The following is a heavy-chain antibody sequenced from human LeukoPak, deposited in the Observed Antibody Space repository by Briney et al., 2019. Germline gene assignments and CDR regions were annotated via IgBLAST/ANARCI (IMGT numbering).Heavy chain of an antibody. D-gene: IGHD3-10*01. CDR1: GFTFSSYA. V-gene: IGHV3-23*01. Sequence: GGSLRLSCAASGFTFSSYAMSWVRQAPGKGLEWVSAVSGSGGSTYYADSVKGRFTISRDNSKNTLYLQMNSLRAEDPAVYYCAKDRLLSSSSSDFDYWGQGTLVTVSS. CDR2: VSGSGGST. J-gene: IGHJ4*02. CDR3: AKDRLLSSSSSDFDY.